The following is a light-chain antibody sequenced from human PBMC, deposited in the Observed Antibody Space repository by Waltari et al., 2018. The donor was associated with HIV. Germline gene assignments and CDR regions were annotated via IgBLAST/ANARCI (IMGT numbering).Light chain of an antibody. CDR2: GND. V-gene: IGLV1-51*01. CDR1: RSNIGYNS. CDR3: GTWDNGLSEVL. J-gene: IGLJ2*01. Sequence: QSGLTQPPSVSAAPGQRVTISCSGTRSNIGYNSVSWYQQLPGAAPKLLIYGNDKRPAGIPDRVSSSKSGTSVTLGITGLQTGDEATYYCGTWDNGLSEVLFGGGTKLTVL.